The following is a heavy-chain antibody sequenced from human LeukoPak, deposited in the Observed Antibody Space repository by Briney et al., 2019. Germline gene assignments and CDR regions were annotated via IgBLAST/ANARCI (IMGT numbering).Heavy chain of an antibody. CDR1: GFTFSSYA. J-gene: IGHJ6*02. CDR3: ARGARRYYYYGMDV. V-gene: IGHV3-30-3*01. Sequence: GRTLRLSCAASGFTFSSYAMHWVRQAPGKGLEWVAGISYDGSNKYYADSVKGRFTISRDNSKNTLYLQMTSMRAEDTAVYSCARGARRYYYYGMDVWGQGTTVTVSS. CDR2: ISYDGSNK.